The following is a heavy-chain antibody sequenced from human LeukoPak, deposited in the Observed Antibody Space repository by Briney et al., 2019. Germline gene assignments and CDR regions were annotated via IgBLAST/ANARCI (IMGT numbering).Heavy chain of an antibody. J-gene: IGHJ3*02. CDR2: IYYSGST. Sequence: PSETLSLTCTVSGGSISSYYWSWIRQPPGKGLEWIGYIYYSGSTNYNPSLKSRVTISVDTSKNQFSLKLSSVTAADTAVYYCARSPFTIFSRYAFDIWGQGTMVTVSS. CDR1: GGSISSYY. D-gene: IGHD3-9*01. CDR3: ARSPFTIFSRYAFDI. V-gene: IGHV4-59*01.